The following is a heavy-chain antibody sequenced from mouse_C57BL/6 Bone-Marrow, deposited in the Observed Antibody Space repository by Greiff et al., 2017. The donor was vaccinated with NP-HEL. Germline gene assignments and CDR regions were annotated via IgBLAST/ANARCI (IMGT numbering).Heavy chain of an antibody. CDR1: GYTFTSYW. D-gene: IGHD1-1*01. Sequence: QVQLQQPGAELVKPGASVKMSCKASGYTFTSYWITWVKQRPGQGLEWIGDIYPGSGSTNYNEKFKSKATLTVDTSSSKAYMQLSSLTSEDSAVYYCAGPTVVATGYFDYWGQGTTLTVSS. CDR2: IYPGSGST. J-gene: IGHJ2*01. V-gene: IGHV1-55*01. CDR3: AGPTVVATGYFDY.